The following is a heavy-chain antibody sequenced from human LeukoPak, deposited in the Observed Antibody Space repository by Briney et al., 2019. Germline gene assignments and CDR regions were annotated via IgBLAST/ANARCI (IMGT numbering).Heavy chain of an antibody. D-gene: IGHD3-22*01. CDR1: GGSISSNY. CDR3: ARVGMVGYYDSSGYYAPFDY. Sequence: SETLSLTCTVSGGSISSNYWSWIRQPPGKGLEWIGYIYHSGSTNYNPSLKSRVTISVDTSKNQFSLMLSSVTAADTAVYYCARVGMVGYYDSSGYYAPFDYWGQGTLVTVSS. CDR2: IYHSGST. V-gene: IGHV4-59*01. J-gene: IGHJ4*02.